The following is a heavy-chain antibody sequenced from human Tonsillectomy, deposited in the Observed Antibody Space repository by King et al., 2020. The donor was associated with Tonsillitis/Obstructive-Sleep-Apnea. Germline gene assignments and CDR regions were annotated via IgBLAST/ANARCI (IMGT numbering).Heavy chain of an antibody. CDR1: GFTFSSYS. J-gene: IGHJ4*02. CDR3: ARDAKRCGSSTSCYFY. CDR2: ISSSSSTI. Sequence: VQLVESGGGLVQPGGSLRLSCAASGFTFSSYSMNWVRQAPGKGLEWVSYISSSSSTIYYEDSVKGRFTISRDNAKNSLYLQMNSLRDEDTAVYYCARDAKRCGSSTSCYFYWGQGTLVTVSS. D-gene: IGHD2-2*01. V-gene: IGHV3-48*02.